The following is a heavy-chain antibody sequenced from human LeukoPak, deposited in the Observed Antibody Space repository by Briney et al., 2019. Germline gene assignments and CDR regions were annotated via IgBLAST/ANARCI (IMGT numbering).Heavy chain of an antibody. Sequence: GASVKVSCKTSGYTFTNYYVHWVRQAPGQGLEWMGYIVPDSGGADYDQKFQGRVTMTRDKSISTVYMELRRLRSDDTAVYYCARDLARGDGDYVLYHWGQGTLVTVSS. D-gene: IGHD4-17*01. CDR2: IVPDSGGA. V-gene: IGHV1-2*02. CDR1: GYTFTNYY. CDR3: ARDLARGDGDYVLYH. J-gene: IGHJ5*02.